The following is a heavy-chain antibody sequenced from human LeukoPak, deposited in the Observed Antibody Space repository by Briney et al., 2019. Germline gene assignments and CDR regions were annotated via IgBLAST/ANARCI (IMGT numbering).Heavy chain of an antibody. CDR1: GGSISSNIYY. J-gene: IGHJ4*02. D-gene: IGHD1-26*01. CDR3: ARDLSVGAKPDLGFDY. CDR2: IYYSGST. Sequence: SETLSLTCTVSGGSISSNIYYWGWIRQPPGKGLEWIGSIYYSGSTNYNPSLKSRVTISVDTSKNQFSLKLSSVTAADTAVYYCARDLSVGAKPDLGFDYWGQGTLVTVSS. V-gene: IGHV4-39*02.